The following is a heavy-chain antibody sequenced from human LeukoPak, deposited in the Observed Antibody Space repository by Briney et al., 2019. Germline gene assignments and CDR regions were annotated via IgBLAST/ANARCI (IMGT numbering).Heavy chain of an antibody. D-gene: IGHD1-14*01. CDR2: ISSSSSYI. V-gene: IGHV3-21*04. CDR1: GFTFSSYS. Sequence: KPGGSLRLSCAASGFTFSSYSMNWVRQAPGKGLEWVSSISSSSSYIYYADSVKGRFTISRDNAKNSLYLQMNSLRAEDTAMYYCAINLPANRRFQHWGQGTLVTVSS. J-gene: IGHJ1*01. CDR3: AINLPANRRFQH.